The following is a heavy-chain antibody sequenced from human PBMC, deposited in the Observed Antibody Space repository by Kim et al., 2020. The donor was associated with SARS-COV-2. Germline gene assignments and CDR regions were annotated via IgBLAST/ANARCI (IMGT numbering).Heavy chain of an antibody. CDR1: GFTFSSYA. V-gene: IGHV3-30*04. D-gene: IGHD6-13*01. CDR2: ISYDGSNK. CDR3: ARTSGAYSSYFNY. J-gene: IGHJ4*02. Sequence: VGSLRLSCAASGFTFSSYAMHWVRQAPGKGLEWVAVISYDGSNKYYADSVKGRFTISRDNSKNTLYLQMNSLRAEDTAVYYCARTSGAYSSYFNYWGQGTLVTVSS.